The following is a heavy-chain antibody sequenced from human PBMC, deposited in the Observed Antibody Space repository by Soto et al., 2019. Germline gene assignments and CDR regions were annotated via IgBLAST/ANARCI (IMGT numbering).Heavy chain of an antibody. CDR3: ARDKDRQELGGNYYYILDV. CDR1: GGTFSTSA. Sequence: QVQLMQSGAEVKKPGSSVKVSCKASGGTFSTSAISWVRQAPGEGLEWVGGIMPIFATPDYAQKFQGRVTITADASTATADLDLPSLTTDDTAVYYCARDKDRQELGGNYYYILDVWGQGTAITVSS. J-gene: IGHJ6*02. V-gene: IGHV1-69*12. D-gene: IGHD3-3*02. CDR2: IMPIFATP.